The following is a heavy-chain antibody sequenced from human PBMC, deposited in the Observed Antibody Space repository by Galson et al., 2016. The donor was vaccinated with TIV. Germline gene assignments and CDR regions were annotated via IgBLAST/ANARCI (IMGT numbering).Heavy chain of an antibody. V-gene: IGHV1-3*01. D-gene: IGHD2-21*01. Sequence: SVKVSCKASGYTFSIYAMHWVRQAPGQRLEWMGWINGDNDNTKYSKQFQGRLTITRDTSASTAYMELNSLRPEDTAVYYCARPPYCGGDCYKYDNWGQGTLVTVSS. CDR3: ARPPYCGGDCYKYDN. J-gene: IGHJ4*02. CDR2: INGDNDNT. CDR1: GYTFSIYA.